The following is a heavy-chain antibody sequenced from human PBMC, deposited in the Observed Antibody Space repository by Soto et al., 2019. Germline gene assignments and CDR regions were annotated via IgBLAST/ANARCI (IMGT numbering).Heavy chain of an antibody. CDR1: GGSISSGGYY. Sequence: LSLTCTVSGGSISSGGYYWSWIRQHPGKGLEWIGYIYYSGSTYYNPSLKSRVTISVDTSKNQFSLKLSSVTAADTAVYYCARDREYCSGGSCSLGAFDIWGQGTMVTVSS. V-gene: IGHV4-31*03. CDR3: ARDREYCSGGSCSLGAFDI. J-gene: IGHJ3*02. CDR2: IYYSGST. D-gene: IGHD2-15*01.